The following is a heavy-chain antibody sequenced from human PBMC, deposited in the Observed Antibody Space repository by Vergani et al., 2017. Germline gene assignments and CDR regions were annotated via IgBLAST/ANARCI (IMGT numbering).Heavy chain of an antibody. CDR1: GYSFTNYW. D-gene: IGHD3-22*01. Sequence: EVQLVQSGAEVKKPGASLKISCQISGYSFTNYWIGWVRQMPGKGLEWMGIIHPADSDTRYSTSFQGQVTISVDKSISTSYLPRSSLRASDSAMYYCARLKGSDSSGRKYFDYWGQGTLVTVSS. CDR3: ARLKGSDSSGRKYFDY. V-gene: IGHV5-51*01. CDR2: IHPADSDT. J-gene: IGHJ4*02.